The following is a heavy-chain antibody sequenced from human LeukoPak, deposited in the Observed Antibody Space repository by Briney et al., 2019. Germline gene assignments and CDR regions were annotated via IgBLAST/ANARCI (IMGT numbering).Heavy chain of an antibody. CDR3: ARDLYRIVVVPHYFDY. Sequence: GGSLRLSCAASGFTFSSYWMSWVRQAPGKGLEWVANIKKDGSEKYYVDSVKGRFTISRDNAKNSLYLQMSSLRAEDTAVYYRARDLYRIVVVPHYFDYWGQGTLVTVSS. CDR2: IKKDGSEK. CDR1: GFTFSSYW. V-gene: IGHV3-7*01. J-gene: IGHJ4*02. D-gene: IGHD3-22*01.